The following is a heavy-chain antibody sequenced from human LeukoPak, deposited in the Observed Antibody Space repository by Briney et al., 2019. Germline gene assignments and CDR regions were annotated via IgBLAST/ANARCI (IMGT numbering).Heavy chain of an antibody. D-gene: IGHD4-23*01. CDR2: ISSSSSYI. CDR1: GFTFSSYE. V-gene: IGHV3-21*05. J-gene: IGHJ4*02. Sequence: GGSLRLSCAASGFTFSSYEMNWVRQAPGKGLEWVSYISSSSSYIYYADSVKGRFTISRDNAKNSLYLQMNSLRAEDTAVYYCARVDSYGGNSNYFDYWGQGTLVTVSS. CDR3: ARVDSYGGNSNYFDY.